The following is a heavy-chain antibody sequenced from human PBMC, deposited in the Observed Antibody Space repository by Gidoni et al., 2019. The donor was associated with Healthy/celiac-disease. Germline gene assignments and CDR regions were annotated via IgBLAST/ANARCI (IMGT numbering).Heavy chain of an antibody. CDR1: GFPFSSYA. D-gene: IGHD3-22*01. CDR3: AKVLYYYDSSGYYFDY. Sequence: EVQLLASGGGLVQPGGSLSPSCAASGFPFSSYAMSWVRQAPGTGLEWVSAISGSGGSTYYADSVKGRFTISRDNSKNTLYLQMNSLRAEDTAVYYCAKVLYYYDSSGYYFDYWGQGTLVTVSS. CDR2: ISGSGGST. V-gene: IGHV3-23*01. J-gene: IGHJ4*02.